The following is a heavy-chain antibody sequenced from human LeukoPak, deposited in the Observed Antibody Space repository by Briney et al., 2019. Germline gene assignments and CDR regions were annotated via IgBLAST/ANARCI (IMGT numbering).Heavy chain of an antibody. J-gene: IGHJ3*02. Sequence: PSETLSLTCTVSGGSVSSGDSYWRWIRQPPGKGLEWLGSIYYSGNTFYNPSLRSRVTMSVDTSKNYFSLKLSSVTAADTAVYYCARAKIRFLEWLEGDAFDIWGQGTVVTVSS. CDR2: IYYSGNT. CDR3: ARAKIRFLEWLEGDAFDI. D-gene: IGHD3-3*01. V-gene: IGHV4-30-4*01. CDR1: GGSVSSGDSY.